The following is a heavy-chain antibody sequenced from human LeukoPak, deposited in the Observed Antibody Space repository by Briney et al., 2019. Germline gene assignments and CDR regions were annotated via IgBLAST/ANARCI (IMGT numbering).Heavy chain of an antibody. J-gene: IGHJ4*02. Sequence: GGSLRLSCAASGFTVSSNYMSWVRQAPGTGLEWVSVIYSGGSTYYADSVKGRFTISRDNSKNTLYLQMNSLRAEDTAVYYCARVGLWFGELHENWGQGTLVTVSS. CDR1: GFTVSSNY. CDR2: IYSGGST. CDR3: ARVGLWFGELHEN. D-gene: IGHD3-10*01. V-gene: IGHV3-66*01.